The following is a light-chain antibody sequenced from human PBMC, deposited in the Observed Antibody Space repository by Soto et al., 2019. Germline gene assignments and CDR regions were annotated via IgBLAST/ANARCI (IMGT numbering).Light chain of an antibody. J-gene: IGKJ2*01. CDR2: AAS. CDR3: QQSYSVPHT. Sequence: DIQMTQSPSSLSASVGDRVTITCRASQNIFSYLSWYQHKPGKAPKLLIYAASSLQSGVPSRFSGSGSGTDFALTISSLQPEDFATFYCQQSYSVPHTFGQGTKV. V-gene: IGKV1-39*01. CDR1: QNIFSY.